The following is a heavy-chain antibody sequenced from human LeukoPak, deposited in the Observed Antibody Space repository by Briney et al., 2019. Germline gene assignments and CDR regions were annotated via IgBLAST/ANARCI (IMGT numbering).Heavy chain of an antibody. CDR3: AAPYYDFWSGSKYYYYYYGMDV. V-gene: IGHV1-8*01. CDR2: MNPNSGNT. J-gene: IGHJ6*02. Sequence: GASVKVSCKASGYTFTSYDINWVRQATGQGLEWMGWMNPNSGNTGYAQKFQGRVTMTRNTSISTAYMELSSLRYEDTAVYYCAAPYYDFWSGSKYYYYYYGMDVWGQGTTVTVSS. D-gene: IGHD3-3*01. CDR1: GYTFTSYD.